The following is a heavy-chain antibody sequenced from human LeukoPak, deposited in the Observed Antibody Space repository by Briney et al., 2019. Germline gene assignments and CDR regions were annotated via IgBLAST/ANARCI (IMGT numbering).Heavy chain of an antibody. CDR1: GFTFSSYW. D-gene: IGHD2-15*01. V-gene: IGHV3-7*03. CDR2: IKQDGSEK. J-gene: IGHJ4*02. Sequence: GGSLRLSCAASGFTFSSYWMSWVRQAPGTGLEWVANIKQDGSEKYYVDSVKGRFTISRDNAKNSLYLQINSLRAEDTAVYYCAREYCSGGTCYLPGYWGQGTLVTVSS. CDR3: AREYCSGGTCYLPGY.